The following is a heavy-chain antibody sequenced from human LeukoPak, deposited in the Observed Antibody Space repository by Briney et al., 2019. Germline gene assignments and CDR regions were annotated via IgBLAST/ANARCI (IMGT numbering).Heavy chain of an antibody. CDR3: ARVRGPLRRGGSGAFDI. Sequence: GGSLRLSCAASGFTFSSYSMNWVRQAPGKGLEWVSSISSSSSYIYYADSVKGRFTISRDNAKNSLYLQMNSLRAEDTAVYYCARVRGPLRRGGSGAFDIWGQGTMVTVSS. J-gene: IGHJ3*02. CDR1: GFTFSSYS. V-gene: IGHV3-21*01. D-gene: IGHD2-15*01. CDR2: ISSSSSYI.